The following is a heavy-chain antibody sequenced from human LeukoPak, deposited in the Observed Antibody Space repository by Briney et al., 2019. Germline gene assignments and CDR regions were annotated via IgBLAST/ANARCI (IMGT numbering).Heavy chain of an antibody. CDR1: GGSFSGYY. J-gene: IGHJ4*02. CDR3: ARGPYYYDSSTYYFDY. CDR2: INHSGST. V-gene: IGHV4-34*01. Sequence: PSETLSLTCAVYGGSFSGYYWSWIRQPPGKGLEWIGEINHSGSTNYNPSLKSRVTISVDTSKNQFSLKLSSVTAADTAVYYCARGPYYYDSSTYYFDYWGQGTLVTVSS. D-gene: IGHD3-22*01.